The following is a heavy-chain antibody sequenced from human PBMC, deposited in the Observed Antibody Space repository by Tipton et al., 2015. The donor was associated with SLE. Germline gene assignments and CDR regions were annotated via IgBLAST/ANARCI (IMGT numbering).Heavy chain of an antibody. CDR3: ARAKGYSYVFDY. V-gene: IGHV4-61*01. J-gene: IGHJ4*02. D-gene: IGHD5-18*01. CDR2: IYYSGST. Sequence: TLSLTCTVSGGSISSGSYYWSWIRQPPGKGLEWIGYIYYSGSTNYNPSLKSRVTISVDTSKNQFSLKLSSVTAADTAVYYCARAKGYSYVFDYWGQGTLVTVSS. CDR1: GGSISSGSYY.